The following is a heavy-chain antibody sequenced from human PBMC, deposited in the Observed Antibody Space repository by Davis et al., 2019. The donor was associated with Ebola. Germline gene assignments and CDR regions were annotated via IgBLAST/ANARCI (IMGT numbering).Heavy chain of an antibody. D-gene: IGHD2-2*01. CDR1: GYTFTSYA. Sequence: ASVKVSCKASGYTFTSYAMHWVRQAPGQRLEWMGWINAGNGNTKYSQKFQGRVTITRDTSASTAYMELSSLRSEDTAVYYCARGHIVVVPAAILNWFDPWGQGTLVTVSS. J-gene: IGHJ5*02. CDR3: ARGHIVVVPAAILNWFDP. V-gene: IGHV1-3*01. CDR2: INAGNGNT.